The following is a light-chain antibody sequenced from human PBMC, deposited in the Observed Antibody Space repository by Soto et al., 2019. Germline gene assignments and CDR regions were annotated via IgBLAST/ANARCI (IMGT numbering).Light chain of an antibody. V-gene: IGLV2-14*01. CDR1: SRDIGAYST. J-gene: IGLJ1*01. CDR2: EVS. CDR3: SSRTTSNPYV. Sequence: QSVLAQPASVSGSPGQSITISCTGTSRDIGAYSTVSWYQHHPGKAPKLMIYEVSNRPSGVSNRFSASKSGNTASLTISGLQAEDEADYYCSSRTTSNPYVFGTGTKVTVL.